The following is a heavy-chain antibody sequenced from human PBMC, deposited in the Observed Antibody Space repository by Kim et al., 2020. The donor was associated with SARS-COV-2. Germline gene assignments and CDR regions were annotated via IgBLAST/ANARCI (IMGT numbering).Heavy chain of an antibody. D-gene: IGHD6-19*01. CDR3: ARDLGVAGTGDY. V-gene: IGHV4-39*07. Sequence: YHTPSLKSRVTISVDTSKNQFSLKLSSVTAADTAVYYCARDLGVAGTGDYWGQGTLVTVSS. J-gene: IGHJ4*02.